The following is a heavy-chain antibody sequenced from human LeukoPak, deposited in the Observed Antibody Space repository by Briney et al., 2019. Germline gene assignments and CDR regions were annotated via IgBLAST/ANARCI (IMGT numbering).Heavy chain of an antibody. D-gene: IGHD6-13*01. J-gene: IGHJ4*02. CDR1: GGSMNDYY. V-gene: IGHV4-4*07. CDR2: IYSGGST. CDR3: ARGFGSSWYYFDY. Sequence: PSETLSLTCTVSGGSMNDYYWSWIRQPAGKGLEWIGRIYSGGSTIYSPSLKSRVTMSVDTSKNQLSLKLSSVTAADTAAYFCARGFGSSWYYFDYWGQGTLVTVSS.